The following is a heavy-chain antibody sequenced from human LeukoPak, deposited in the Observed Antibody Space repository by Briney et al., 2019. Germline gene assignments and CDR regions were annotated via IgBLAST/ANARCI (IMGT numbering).Heavy chain of an antibody. D-gene: IGHD3-22*01. Sequence: GASVKVSCKASGYTFTSYGISWVRQAPGQGLEWMGWISAYNGNTNYAQKLQGRVTMTTDTSTSTAYMELRSLRSDDTAVYYCAREDHYYDSSGYLRVDYWGQGTLVTVSS. CDR2: ISAYNGNT. V-gene: IGHV1-18*01. J-gene: IGHJ4*02. CDR3: AREDHYYDSSGYLRVDY. CDR1: GYTFTSYG.